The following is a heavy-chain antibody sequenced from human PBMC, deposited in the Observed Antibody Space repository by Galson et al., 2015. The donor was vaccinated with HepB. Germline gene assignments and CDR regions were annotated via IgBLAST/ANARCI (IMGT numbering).Heavy chain of an antibody. CDR2: ISSNGGST. CDR1: GFTFSSYA. V-gene: IGHV3-64D*06. Sequence: SLRLSCAASGFTFSSYAMHWVRQAPGKGLEYVSAISSNGGSTYYADSVKGRFTISRDNSKNTLYLQMSSLRAEDTAVYYCVKDGQVRGGAAGPNVDYWGQGTLVTVSS. CDR3: VKDGQVRGGAAGPNVDY. D-gene: IGHD3-10*01. J-gene: IGHJ4*02.